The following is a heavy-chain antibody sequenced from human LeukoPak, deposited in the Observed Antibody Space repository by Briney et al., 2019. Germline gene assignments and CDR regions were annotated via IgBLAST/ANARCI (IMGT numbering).Heavy chain of an antibody. V-gene: IGHV1-3*01. D-gene: IGHD4-17*01. J-gene: IGHJ6*03. Sequence: ASVKVSCKASGYTFTSYAMHWVRQAPGQRLEGMGWINAGNGNTKYSQELQGRVTITRDTSASTAYMELSSLRSDDTAVYYCARGFYGDSSINYMDVWGKGTTVTISS. CDR3: ARGFYGDSSINYMDV. CDR2: INAGNGNT. CDR1: GYTFTSYA.